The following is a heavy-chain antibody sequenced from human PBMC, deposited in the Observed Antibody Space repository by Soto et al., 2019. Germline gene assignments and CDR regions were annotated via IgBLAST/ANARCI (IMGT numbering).Heavy chain of an antibody. J-gene: IGHJ4*02. CDR3: ACIEYSSSSREGGTRRTHDY. D-gene: IGHD6-6*01. CDR1: GFTFSSYS. CDR2: ISSSSSYI. V-gene: IGHV3-21*01. Sequence: EVQLVESGGGLVKPGGSLRLSCAASGFTFSSYSMNWVRQAPGKGLEWVSSISSSSSYIYYADSVKGRFTISRDNAKNSLYLQMNSLRAEDTAVYYCACIEYSSSSREGGTRRTHDYWGQGTLVTVSS.